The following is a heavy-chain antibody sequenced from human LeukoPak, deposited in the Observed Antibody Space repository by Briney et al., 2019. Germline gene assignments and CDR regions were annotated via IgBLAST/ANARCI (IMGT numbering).Heavy chain of an antibody. D-gene: IGHD6-19*01. CDR3: ARLLGIAVAGTGKYYHYYYMDV. J-gene: IGHJ6*03. CDR1: GFTFDDYA. Sequence: PGGSLRLSCAASGFTFDDYAMSWVRQPPGKGLEWIGEINHSGSTNYNPSLKSRVTISVDTSKNQFSLKLSSVTAADTAVYYCARLLGIAVAGTGKYYHYYYMDVWGKGTTVTISS. V-gene: IGHV4-34*01. CDR2: INHSGST.